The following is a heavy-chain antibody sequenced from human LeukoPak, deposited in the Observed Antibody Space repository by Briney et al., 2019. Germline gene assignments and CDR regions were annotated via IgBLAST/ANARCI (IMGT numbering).Heavy chain of an antibody. CDR3: ARVGLIQLWLREGYYFDY. CDR2: ISSSGSTI. CDR1: GFTFSSYE. Sequence: GGSLRLSCAASGFTFSSYEMNWVRQAPGKGLEWVSYISSSGSTICYADSVKGRFTISRDNAKNSLYLQMNSLRAEDTAVYYCARVGLIQLWLREGYYFDYWGQGTLVTVSS. V-gene: IGHV3-48*03. J-gene: IGHJ4*02. D-gene: IGHD5-18*01.